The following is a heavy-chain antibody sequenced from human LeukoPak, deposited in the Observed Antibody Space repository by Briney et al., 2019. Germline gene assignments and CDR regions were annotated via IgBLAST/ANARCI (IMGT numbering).Heavy chain of an antibody. CDR2: IYSDESLI. Sequence: GESLKIPCTASGYSLSKYWLGWVRQTPGKGLEWMGFIYSDESLIRYSPSFEGQVTISADNSINAAYLQWNSLKASDTAMYYCGRYGLSGNGYTSYFYYGMDFWGQGTAVAVSS. CDR1: GYSLSKYW. D-gene: IGHD5-12*01. V-gene: IGHV5-51*01. CDR3: GRYGLSGNGYTSYFYYGMDF. J-gene: IGHJ6*02.